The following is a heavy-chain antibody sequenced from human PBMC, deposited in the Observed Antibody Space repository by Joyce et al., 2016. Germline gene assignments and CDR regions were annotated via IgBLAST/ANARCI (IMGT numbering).Heavy chain of an antibody. CDR3: ARSSYTNGIFDY. J-gene: IGHJ4*02. V-gene: IGHV3-21*01. Sequence: EVQLVESGGGLVKPGGSLRLSCAASGFPFSSYSMSWVRQAPGKGLEWVSSLSRSSSYIKETDSVKGRFTISRDNAKNSLYLQMNSLRVEDTAVYYCARSSYTNGIFDYWGQGTLVTVSS. CDR1: GFPFSSYS. D-gene: IGHD2-8*01. CDR2: LSRSSSYI.